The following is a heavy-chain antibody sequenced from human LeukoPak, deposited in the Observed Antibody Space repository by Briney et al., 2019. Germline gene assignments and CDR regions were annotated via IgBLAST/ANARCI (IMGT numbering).Heavy chain of an antibody. V-gene: IGHV1-58*02. CDR1: GFTFTSSA. CDR3: AADLQGAYYGMDV. D-gene: IGHD3-16*01. J-gene: IGHJ6*02. CDR2: IVVGSGNT. Sequence: SVKVSCKASGFTFTSSAMQWVRQARGQRLEWIGWIVVGSGNTNYAQKFQEGVTITRDMSTSTAYMELSSLRSEDTAVYYCAADLQGAYYGMDVWGQGTTVTVSS.